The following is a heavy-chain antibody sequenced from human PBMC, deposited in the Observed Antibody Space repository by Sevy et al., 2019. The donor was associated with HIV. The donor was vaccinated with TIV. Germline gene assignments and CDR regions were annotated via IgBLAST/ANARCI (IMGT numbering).Heavy chain of an antibody. Sequence: GGSLRLSCAASGFTFSSYAMHWVRQAPGKGLEWVAVISYDGSNKYYADSVKGRFTISRDNSKNTLYLQMNSLRAEDTAGYYGARGGRDDSVWGSYRRSGERQPSYYYYYYMDVWGKGTTVTVSS. CDR2: ISYDGSNK. J-gene: IGHJ6*03. D-gene: IGHD3-16*02. CDR3: ARGGRDDSVWGSYRRSGERQPSYYYYYYMDV. CDR1: GFTFSSYA. V-gene: IGHV3-30-3*01.